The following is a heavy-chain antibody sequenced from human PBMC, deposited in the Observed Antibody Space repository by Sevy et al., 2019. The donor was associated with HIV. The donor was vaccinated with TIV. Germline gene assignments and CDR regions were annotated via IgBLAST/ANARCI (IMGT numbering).Heavy chain of an antibody. CDR3: ARMDIVATHDAFDI. J-gene: IGHJ3*02. D-gene: IGHD5-12*01. V-gene: IGHV1-2*04. CDR2: INPNSGGT. CDR1: GYTFTGYY. Sequence: ASVKVSCKASGYTFTGYYMHWVRQAPGQGLEWMGWINPNSGGTNYAQKFQGWVTMTRDTSISTAYMELSRLRSDDTALYYCARMDIVATHDAFDIWGQGTMVTVSS.